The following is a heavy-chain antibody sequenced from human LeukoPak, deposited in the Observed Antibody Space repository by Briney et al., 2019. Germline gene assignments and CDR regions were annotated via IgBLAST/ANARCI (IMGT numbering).Heavy chain of an antibody. CDR2: ISSSSSYI. CDR1: GFTFSSYS. V-gene: IGHV3-21*01. CDR3: ARDRGTYYYYMDV. J-gene: IGHJ6*03. D-gene: IGHD1-1*01. Sequence: GGSLRLSCAASGFTFSSYSMNWVRQAPGKGLEWVSSISSSSSYIYYADSVKGRFTISRDNAKNSLYLQMNSLRAEDTAVYYCARDRGTYYYYMDVWGKGTTVTVSS.